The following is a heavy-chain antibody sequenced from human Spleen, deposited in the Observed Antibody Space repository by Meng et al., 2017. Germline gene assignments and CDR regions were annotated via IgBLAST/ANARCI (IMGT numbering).Heavy chain of an antibody. J-gene: IGHJ4*02. CDR2: INHSGST. V-gene: IGHV4-34*01. Sequence: GSLRLSCAVYGGSFSGYYWSWIRQPPGKGLEWIGEINHSGSTNYNPSLKSRVTISVDTSKNQFSLKLSSVTAADTAVYYCAIERGAVDYWGQGTLVTVSS. CDR1: GGSFSGYY. CDR3: AIERGAVDY. D-gene: IGHD1-1*01.